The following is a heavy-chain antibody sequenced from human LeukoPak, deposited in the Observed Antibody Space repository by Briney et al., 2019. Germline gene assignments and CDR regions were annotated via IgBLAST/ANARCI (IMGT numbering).Heavy chain of an antibody. Sequence: GGSLRLSCAASGFTFSSYAMHWVRQAPGKGLEWVAVISYDGGNKYYADSVKGRFTISRDNSKNTLYLQMNSLRAEDTAVYYCARDRAVADPFDYWGQGTLVTVSS. V-gene: IGHV3-30-3*01. D-gene: IGHD6-19*01. CDR3: ARDRAVADPFDY. CDR1: GFTFSSYA. J-gene: IGHJ4*02. CDR2: ISYDGGNK.